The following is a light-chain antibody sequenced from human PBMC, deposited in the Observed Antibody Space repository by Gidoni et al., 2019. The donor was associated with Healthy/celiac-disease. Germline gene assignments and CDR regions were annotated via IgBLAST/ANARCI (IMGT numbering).Light chain of an antibody. CDR1: QDISNY. J-gene: IGKJ4*01. CDR2: DAS. Sequence: DIQMTQSPSSLSATVEDRVTITCQASQDISNYLNWYQQKPGKAPQLLIYDASNLETGVPSRFSGSGSGTDFTFTISSLQPEDIATYYCQQYDNLPLTFGGGTKVEIK. CDR3: QQYDNLPLT. V-gene: IGKV1-33*01.